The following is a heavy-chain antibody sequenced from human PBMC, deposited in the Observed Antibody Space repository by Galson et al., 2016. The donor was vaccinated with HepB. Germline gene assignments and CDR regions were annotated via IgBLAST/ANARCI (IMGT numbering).Heavy chain of an antibody. CDR3: ARGWPVAGLDY. V-gene: IGHV5-51*01. Sequence: QSGAEVKKPGESLKISCKGSGYSITSYWIAWVRQMPGEGLEWMGIIYPGDSESRYSPSFQGPVTMSADKSISTAYLHWSSLKASDTATYYCARGWPVAGLDYWGPGTLVTVSS. CDR1: GYSITSYW. CDR2: IYPGDSES. D-gene: IGHD6-19*01. J-gene: IGHJ4*02.